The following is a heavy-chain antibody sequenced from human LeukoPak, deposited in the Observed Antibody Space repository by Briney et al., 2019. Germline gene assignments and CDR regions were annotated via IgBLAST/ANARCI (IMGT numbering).Heavy chain of an antibody. J-gene: IGHJ4*02. CDR1: GYTFTGYY. CDR2: INPNSGGT. D-gene: IGHD6-13*01. Sequence: ASVKVSCKASGYTFTGYYMHWVRQAPGQGLEWMGWINPNSGGTNYAQKFQGRVTMTRDTSISTAYMELSRLRSDDTAIYYCARASGYSNRHCDYWGQGTLVTVSS. CDR3: ARASGYSNRHCDY. V-gene: IGHV1-2*02.